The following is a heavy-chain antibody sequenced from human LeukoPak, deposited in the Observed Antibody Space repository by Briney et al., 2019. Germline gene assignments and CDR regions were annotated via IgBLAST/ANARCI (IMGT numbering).Heavy chain of an antibody. D-gene: IGHD2-2*01. CDR3: ARDRYCTSTSCYPDAFDI. Sequence: SETLSLTCAVFGGSFSDYYWSWIRQPPGKGLEWIGEINHRGNTNYNPSLKSRVTISVDTCKNQFSLKLSSLTAADTAVYYCARDRYCTSTSCYPDAFDIWGQGTMVTVSS. CDR1: GGSFSDYY. CDR2: INHRGNT. J-gene: IGHJ3*02. V-gene: IGHV4-34*01.